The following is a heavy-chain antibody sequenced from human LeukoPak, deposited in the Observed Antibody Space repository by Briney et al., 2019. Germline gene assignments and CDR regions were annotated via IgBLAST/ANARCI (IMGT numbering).Heavy chain of an antibody. CDR2: MNPNSGNT. Sequence: ASVKVSCKASGYTFTSYDINWVRQATGQGLEWMGWMNPNSGNTGYAQKFQGRVTMTRNTSISTAYMELSSLRSEDTAVYYCARRRPYHYGMDVWGQGTTVTVSS. J-gene: IGHJ6*02. CDR3: ARRRPYHYGMDV. V-gene: IGHV1-8*01. CDR1: GYTFTSYD. D-gene: IGHD3-16*01.